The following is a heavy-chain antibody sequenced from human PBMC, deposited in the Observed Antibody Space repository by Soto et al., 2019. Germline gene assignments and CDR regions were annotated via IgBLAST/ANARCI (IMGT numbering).Heavy chain of an antibody. J-gene: IGHJ4*02. D-gene: IGHD5-12*01. CDR3: ARDIGFDIDY. CDR1: GYTFNDFG. V-gene: IGHV1-18*01. CDR2: IYSKAGTI. Sequence: QVQLVQSGAEVQKPGASVKVSCKTSGYTFNDFGITWVRQAPGLGLEWLGWIYSKAGTINFAPKFQGRVIMTTDTSTCTAYMELTSLTFDVSAVYFCARDIGFDIDYWGQGTLVTVS.